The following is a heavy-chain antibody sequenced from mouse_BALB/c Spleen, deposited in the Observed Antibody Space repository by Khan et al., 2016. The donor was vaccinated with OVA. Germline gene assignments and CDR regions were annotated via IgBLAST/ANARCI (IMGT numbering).Heavy chain of an antibody. J-gene: IGHJ1*01. CDR2: INTHSGVP. D-gene: IGHD2-14*01. CDR3: ARSYRYYWYFDV. Sequence: QIQLVQSGPELKKPGETVRISCKASGYTFTTAGMQWVQKMPGKGLKWIGWINTHSGVPKYAEDFKGRFAFSFETSASTAYLQISNLKNEETATYFCARSYRYYWYFDVWGAGTTVAVSS. CDR1: GYTFTTAG. V-gene: IGHV9-4*02.